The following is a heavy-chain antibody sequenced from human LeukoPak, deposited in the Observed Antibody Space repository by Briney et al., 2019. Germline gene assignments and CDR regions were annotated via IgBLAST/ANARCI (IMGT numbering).Heavy chain of an antibody. CDR1: GYPFNNYD. V-gene: IGHV1-8*01. D-gene: IGHD4-17*01. Sequence: GASVKVSCKASGYPFNNYDTNWVRQATGQGLEWMGWMNPHSGKTGYAQNFQGRVTMTRDTSISTAYMELSSLRSEDTAVYYCARLSSHYGDYKVDPWGQGTLVTVSS. J-gene: IGHJ5*02. CDR3: ARLSSHYGDYKVDP. CDR2: MNPHSGKT.